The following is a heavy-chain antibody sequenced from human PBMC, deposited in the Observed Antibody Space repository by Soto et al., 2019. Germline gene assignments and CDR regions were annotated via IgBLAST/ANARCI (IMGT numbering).Heavy chain of an antibody. CDR2: ISYDGSNK. D-gene: IGHD1-20*01. CDR1: GFTFSSYA. CDR3: ARVLDASITGPLNYYHYCMDV. Sequence: QVQLVESGGGVVQPGRSLRLSCAASGFTFSSYAMHWVRQAPGKGLEWVAVISYDGSNKYYADSVKGRFTISRDNSKNTLYLQMSSLRDEDAAVYYCARVLDASITGPLNYYHYCMDVWGQGNRVTVSS. V-gene: IGHV3-30-3*01. J-gene: IGHJ6*02.